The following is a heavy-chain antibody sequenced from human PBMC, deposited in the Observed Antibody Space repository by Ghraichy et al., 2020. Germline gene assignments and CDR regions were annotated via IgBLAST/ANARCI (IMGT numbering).Heavy chain of an antibody. CDR1: GFTFSTYA. V-gene: IGHV3-23*01. J-gene: IGHJ4*02. D-gene: IGHD6-13*01. CDR2: ISGSGGTT. Sequence: GGSLRLSCEVSGFTFSTYAMNWVRQAPGKGLEWISAISGSGGTTYYADSVKGRFIISSDNSKSTLYLQMNSLRVEDTAVYYCAKDHVARRSWYIPTIFDSWGQGALVTVSS. CDR3: AKDHVARRSWYIPTIFDS.